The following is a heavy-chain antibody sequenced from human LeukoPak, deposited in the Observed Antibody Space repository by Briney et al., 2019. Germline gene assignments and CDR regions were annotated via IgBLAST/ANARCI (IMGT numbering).Heavy chain of an antibody. CDR3: ARQRRGTHDY. CDR1: GGSISSGSYY. J-gene: IGHJ4*02. D-gene: IGHD1-1*01. CDR2: IYTSGST. V-gene: IGHV4-61*02. Sequence: PSQTLSLTCTVSGGSISSGSYYWSWIRQPAGKGLEWIGRIYTSGSTNYNPSLKSRVTISVDTSKNQFSLKLSSVTAADTAVYYCARQRRGTHDYWGQGTLVTVSS.